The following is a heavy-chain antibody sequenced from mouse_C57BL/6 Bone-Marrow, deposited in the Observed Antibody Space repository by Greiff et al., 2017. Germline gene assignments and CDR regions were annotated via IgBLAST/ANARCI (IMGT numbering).Heavy chain of an antibody. CDR2: IYPSDSET. Sequence: QVQLQQPGAELVRPGSSVKLSCKASGYTFTSYWMDWVKQRPGQGLEWIGNIYPSDSETHYNQKFKDKATLTVDKSSSTAYMQLSSLTSEDSAVYYWARGGGNYLYAMDYWGQGTSVTVSS. J-gene: IGHJ4*01. D-gene: IGHD2-1*01. CDR3: ARGGGNYLYAMDY. CDR1: GYTFTSYW. V-gene: IGHV1-61*01.